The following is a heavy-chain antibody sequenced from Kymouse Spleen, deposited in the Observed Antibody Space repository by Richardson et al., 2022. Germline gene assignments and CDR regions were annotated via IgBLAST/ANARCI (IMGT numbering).Heavy chain of an antibody. Sequence: EVQLVESGGGLVQPGGSLRLSCAASGFTFSSYWMSWVRQAPGKGLEWVANIKQDGSEKYYVDSVKGRFTISRDNAKNSLYLQMNSLRAEDTAVYYCARDGITGTTGYWYFDLWGRGTLVTVSS. CDR3: ARDGITGTTGYWYFDL. D-gene: IGHD1-7*01. CDR2: IKQDGSEK. J-gene: IGHJ2*01. V-gene: IGHV3-7*01. CDR1: GFTFSSYW.